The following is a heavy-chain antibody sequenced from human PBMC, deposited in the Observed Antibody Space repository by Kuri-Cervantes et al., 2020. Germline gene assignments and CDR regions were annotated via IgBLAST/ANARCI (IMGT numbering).Heavy chain of an antibody. CDR2: IYYSGST. V-gene: IGHV4-39*07. CDR1: GGSISSSSYY. J-gene: IGHJ4*02. D-gene: IGHD4-23*01. Sequence: GSLRLSCTVSGGSISSSSYYWGWIRQPPGRGLEWIGSIYYSGSTYYNPSLKSRATISVDTSKNQFSLKLSSVTAAGTAVYYCAREGLEYGGSDYWGQGTLVTVSS. CDR3: AREGLEYGGSDY.